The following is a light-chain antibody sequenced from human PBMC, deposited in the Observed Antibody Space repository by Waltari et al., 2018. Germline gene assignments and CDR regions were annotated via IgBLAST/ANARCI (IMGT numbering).Light chain of an antibody. V-gene: IGKV3D-15*01. CDR3: QQYNDWPRT. J-gene: IGKJ1*01. CDR1: QSVGTN. Sequence: EIVLTQSPATLSVSPGDRVTLSCRASQSVGTNLAWYQHSPGRAPRLLVYRASTRASYIPARFSASGSGTEFTLSISTLQSEDSAVFCCQQYNDWPRTFGQGTKVEIK. CDR2: RAS.